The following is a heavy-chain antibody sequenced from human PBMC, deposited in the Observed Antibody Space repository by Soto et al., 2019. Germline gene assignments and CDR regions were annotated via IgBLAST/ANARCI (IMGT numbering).Heavy chain of an antibody. J-gene: IGHJ4*02. Sequence: PGGSLRLSCAASGFTFSSYWMSWVRQAPGKGLEWVANIKQDGSEKYYVDSVKGRFTISRDNAKNSLYLQMNSLRAEDTAVYYCARDRRDLLWFGELLSKPGSFDYWGQGTLVTVSS. CDR1: GFTFSSYW. D-gene: IGHD3-10*01. CDR2: IKQDGSEK. V-gene: IGHV3-7*01. CDR3: ARDRRDLLWFGELLSKPGSFDY.